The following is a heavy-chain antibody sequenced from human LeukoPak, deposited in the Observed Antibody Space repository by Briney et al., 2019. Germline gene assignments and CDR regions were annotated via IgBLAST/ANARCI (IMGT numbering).Heavy chain of an antibody. CDR3: ASLYYYDSSGYLTAIDY. D-gene: IGHD3-22*01. CDR1: GGSISSGGYY. Sequence: SQTLSLTCTVSGGSISSGGYYWSWIRQHPGKGLEWIGYIYYSGSTYYNPSLKSRVTISVDTSKNRFSLKLSSVTAADTAVYYCASLYYYDSSGYLTAIDYWGQGTLVTVSS. V-gene: IGHV4-31*03. CDR2: IYYSGST. J-gene: IGHJ4*02.